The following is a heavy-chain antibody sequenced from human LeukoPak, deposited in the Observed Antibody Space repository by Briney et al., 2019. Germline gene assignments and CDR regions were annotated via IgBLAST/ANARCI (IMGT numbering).Heavy chain of an antibody. CDR1: GGSISSSSYY. CDR2: IYYSGST. Sequence: PSETLSLTCTVSGGSISSSSYYWGWIRQPPGKGLEWIGSIYYSGSTYYNPSLKSRVTISVDTSKNQFSLKLSSVTAADTAVYYCARGTTVVTGSIDAFDISGQGTMVIVSS. J-gene: IGHJ3*02. D-gene: IGHD4-23*01. CDR3: ARGTTVVTGSIDAFDI. V-gene: IGHV4-39*01.